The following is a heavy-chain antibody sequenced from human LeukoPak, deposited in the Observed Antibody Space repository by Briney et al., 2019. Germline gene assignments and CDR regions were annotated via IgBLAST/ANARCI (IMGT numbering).Heavy chain of an antibody. Sequence: PSETLSLTCAVSGGSLSEFYWNWIRQSPVKGLEWIGEVNYSGSTAYNPSLKSRVTISVDASKNQFSLTVSSLTAADTAVYYCARGDSGYANIVVVVAAIRNNWFDPWGQGTLVTVSS. V-gene: IGHV4-34*01. D-gene: IGHD2-15*01. J-gene: IGHJ5*02. CDR1: GGSLSEFY. CDR2: VNYSGST. CDR3: ARGDSGYANIVVVVAAIRNNWFDP.